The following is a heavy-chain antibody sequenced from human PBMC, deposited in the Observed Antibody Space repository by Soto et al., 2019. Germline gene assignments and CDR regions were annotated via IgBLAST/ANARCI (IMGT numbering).Heavy chain of an antibody. D-gene: IGHD3-9*01. CDR2: ISYDGSNK. J-gene: IGHJ6*02. CDR1: GFTFSSYA. Sequence: QVQLVESGGGVVQPGRSLRLSCGASGFTFSSYAMHWVRQAPGKGLEWVAVISYDGSNKYYAYSVKGRFTISRDNSQNTRYLQMNSLRAEDTAVYCCARGVDGYGRDVWGQGTTVTVSS. V-gene: IGHV3-30-3*01. CDR3: ARGVDGYGRDV.